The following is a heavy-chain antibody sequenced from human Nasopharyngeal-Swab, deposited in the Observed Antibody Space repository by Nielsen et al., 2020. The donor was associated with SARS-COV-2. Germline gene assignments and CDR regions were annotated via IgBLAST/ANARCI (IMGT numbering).Heavy chain of an antibody. CDR2: ISSSSSDI. D-gene: IGHD5-12*01. CDR3: ARDLGNIVATIGFDY. V-gene: IGHV3-21*01. CDR1: GFRDYS. J-gene: IGHJ4*02. Sequence: GESLKISCVDSGFRDYSMNWVRQAPGKGLEWVSSISSSSSDIYYADSVKGRFTISRDSAKNSLYLQMNSLRAEDTAVYYCARDLGNIVATIGFDYWGQGTLVTVSS.